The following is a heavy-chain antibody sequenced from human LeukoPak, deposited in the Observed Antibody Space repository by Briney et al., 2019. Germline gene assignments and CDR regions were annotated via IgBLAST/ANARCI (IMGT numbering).Heavy chain of an antibody. V-gene: IGHV3-21*01. CDR1: GFNFNSYS. CDR3: ARDESGRRFDY. CDR2: ISSGSDYI. J-gene: IGHJ4*02. D-gene: IGHD1-26*01. Sequence: PGGSLRLSCAASGFNFNSYSINWVRQAPGKGLEWVSSISSGSDYIYYADSVKGRLTISRDNTKNSVFLQMNSLRAEDTAVYYCARDESGRRFDYWGQGTLVTVSS.